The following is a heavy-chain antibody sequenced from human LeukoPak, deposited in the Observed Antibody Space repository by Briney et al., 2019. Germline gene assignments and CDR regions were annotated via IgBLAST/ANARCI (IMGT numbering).Heavy chain of an antibody. J-gene: IGHJ4*02. V-gene: IGHV3-23*01. CDR2: ISGSGGST. CDR1: GFTFSSYA. Sequence: GGSLRLSCAASGFTFSSYAMSWVRQAPGKGREWVSAISGSGGSTYYADSVKGRFTISRDNSKNTLYLQMSSLRAEDTAVYYCAKAPTTFDYFDYWGQGTLVTVSS. CDR3: AKAPTTFDYFDY. D-gene: IGHD5-12*01.